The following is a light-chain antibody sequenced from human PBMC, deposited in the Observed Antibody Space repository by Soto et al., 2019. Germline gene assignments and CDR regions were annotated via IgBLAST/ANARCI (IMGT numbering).Light chain of an antibody. J-gene: IGKJ4*01. CDR3: QQYSTYPLT. Sequence: DIQMTQSPSTLSGSVGDRVTITCRASQSITTFLAWYQQKPGKAPQTLIYDASKLEPGVPSRLSGGGSGTEFTLTISSLQPDDFATYYCQQYSTYPLTFGGGTKVDIK. CDR1: QSITTF. CDR2: DAS. V-gene: IGKV1-5*01.